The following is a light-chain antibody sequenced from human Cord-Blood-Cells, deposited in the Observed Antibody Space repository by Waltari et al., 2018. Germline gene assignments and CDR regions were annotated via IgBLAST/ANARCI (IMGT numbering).Light chain of an antibody. CDR1: TSVLYSSNNKNY. Sequence: DIVMTQSPDSLAVSLGARATIQCKSSTSVLYSSNNKNYLAWYQQKPGQPPKLLIYWASTRESGVPDRFSGSGSGTDFTLTISSLQAEDVAVYYCQQYYSTPYSFGQGTKLEIK. V-gene: IGKV4-1*01. J-gene: IGKJ2*03. CDR3: QQYYSTPYS. CDR2: WAS.